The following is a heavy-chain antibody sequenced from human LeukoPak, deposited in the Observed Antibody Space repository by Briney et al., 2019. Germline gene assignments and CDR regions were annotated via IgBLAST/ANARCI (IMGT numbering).Heavy chain of an antibody. CDR3: ARGPITTRSHFDY. V-gene: IGHV1-69*13. J-gene: IGHJ4*02. CDR2: IIPIFATA. Sequence: SVKVSCKASGGTFSSYAISWVRQAPGQGLEWMGGIIPIFATANYAQKFQGRVTITADESTSTAYMELSSLRSEDTAVCYCARGPITTRSHFDYWGQGTLVTVSS. D-gene: IGHD3-22*01. CDR1: GGTFSSYA.